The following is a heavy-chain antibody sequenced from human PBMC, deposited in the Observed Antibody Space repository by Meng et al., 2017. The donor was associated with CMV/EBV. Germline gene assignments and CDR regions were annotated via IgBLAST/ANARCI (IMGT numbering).Heavy chain of an antibody. CDR2: ISSSSSYI. Sequence: GESLKISCSASRFTFSTYWMSWVRQAPGKGLEWVSSISSSSSYIYYADSVKGRFTISRDNAKNSLYLQMNSLRAEDTAVYYCARDRWQSQVVPSRVHWFDPWGQGTLVTVSS. CDR3: ARDRWQSQVVPSRVHWFDP. D-gene: IGHD2-2*01. V-gene: IGHV3-21*01. CDR1: RFTFSTYW. J-gene: IGHJ5*02.